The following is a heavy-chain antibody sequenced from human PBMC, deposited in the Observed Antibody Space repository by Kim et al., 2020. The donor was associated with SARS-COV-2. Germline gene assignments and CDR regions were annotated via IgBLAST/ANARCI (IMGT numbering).Heavy chain of an antibody. CDR3: ARGNIAAAGNDY. Sequence: GGSLRLSCAASGFTFDDYGMSWVRQAPGKGLEWVSGINWNGGSTGYADSVKGRFTISRDNAKNSLYLQMNSLRAEDTALYHCARGNIAAAGNDYWGQGTLVTVSS. V-gene: IGHV3-20*01. CDR1: GFTFDDYG. D-gene: IGHD6-13*01. J-gene: IGHJ4*02. CDR2: INWNGGST.